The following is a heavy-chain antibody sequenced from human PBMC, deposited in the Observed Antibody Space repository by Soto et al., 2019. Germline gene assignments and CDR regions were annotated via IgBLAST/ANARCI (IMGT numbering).Heavy chain of an antibody. D-gene: IGHD3-22*01. CDR3: AKGMADYYDSSGYLDY. CDR1: GFTFSSYA. J-gene: IGHJ4*02. CDR2: MSTSGGSA. V-gene: IGHV3-23*01. Sequence: EVQLLESGGGLVQSGGSLRLSCAASGFTFSSYAVGWVRQAPGKGLEWVSGMSTSGGSANYAESVKGRFTISRDNSKSTVYLQMNSLRAEDTAVYYCAKGMADYYDSSGYLDYWGQGTLVTVSS.